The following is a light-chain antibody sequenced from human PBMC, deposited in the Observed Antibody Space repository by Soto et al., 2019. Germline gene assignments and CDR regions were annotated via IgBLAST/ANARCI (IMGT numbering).Light chain of an antibody. CDR1: QSVSSN. CDR3: QQYHNWPPLT. J-gene: IGKJ4*01. CDR2: GAS. V-gene: IGKV3-15*01. Sequence: EIVMTQSPATLSVSPGERATLSCRASQSVSSNLAWYQQKPGQPPRLLIYGASTRATGIPARFSGSGSGTEFTLTISSLHSEYFAVYYCQQYHNWPPLTFGGGTKVAIK.